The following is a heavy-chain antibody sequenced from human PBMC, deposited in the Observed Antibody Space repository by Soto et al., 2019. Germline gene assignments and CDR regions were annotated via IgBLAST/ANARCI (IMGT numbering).Heavy chain of an antibody. J-gene: IGHJ4*02. CDR2: IKSKADGETI. CDR1: GFTFSSAW. CDR3: AAYIPPPGGPRYLLDY. V-gene: IGHV3-15*01. D-gene: IGHD2-15*01. Sequence: GGSLRLSCATSGFTFSSAWMSWVRQAPGEGLEWVGRIKSKADGETIEYAAPVKGRFTISRDDSKATVFLQMNSLKAEDTAIYYWAAYIPPPGGPRYLLDYWGQGSLVTVSS.